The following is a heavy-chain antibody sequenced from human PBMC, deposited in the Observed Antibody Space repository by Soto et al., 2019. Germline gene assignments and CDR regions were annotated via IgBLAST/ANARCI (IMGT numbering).Heavy chain of an antibody. Sequence: QLQLQESGPGLVKPSETLSLTCTVSGGSISSSSYYWGWIRQPPGKGLEWIGSIYYSGSTYYNPSLKSRVTISVDTSQNQFSLTLSSVTAADTAVYYCASTPGWLSYYFDYWGQGTLVPVSS. CDR2: IYYSGST. D-gene: IGHD3-22*01. J-gene: IGHJ4*02. CDR3: ASTPGWLSYYFDY. V-gene: IGHV4-39*01. CDR1: GGSISSSSYY.